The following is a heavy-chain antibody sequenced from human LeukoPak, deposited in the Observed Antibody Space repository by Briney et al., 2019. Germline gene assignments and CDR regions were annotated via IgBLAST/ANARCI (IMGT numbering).Heavy chain of an antibody. CDR2: VSSDDRNK. V-gene: IGHV3-30-3*01. Sequence: GGSLRLSCAASRLRFSSYAMHLVRQAPGKGLEWVAVVSSDDRNKYYADSVKGRFTISRDNSRNMLFLQMNSLSAEDTAVYYCAKGCDTNCFHFDYWGQGIPVTVSS. J-gene: IGHJ4*02. D-gene: IGHD2-15*01. CDR1: RLRFSSYA. CDR3: AKGCDTNCFHFDY.